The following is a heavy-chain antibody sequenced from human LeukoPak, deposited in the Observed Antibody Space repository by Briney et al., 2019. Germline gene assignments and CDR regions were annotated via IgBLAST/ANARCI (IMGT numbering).Heavy chain of an antibody. CDR3: ARADQEKVGAIDY. D-gene: IGHD3-16*01. J-gene: IGHJ4*02. CDR1: GFTFSNYA. CDR2: VSSDGGNK. V-gene: IGHV3-30-3*01. Sequence: GGSLRLSCAASGFTFSNYAMHWVRQAPGKGLEWVAVVSSDGGNKYYADSVKGRFTISRDNSKNTLYLQMNSLRAEDTAVYFCARADQEKVGAIDYWGQGTPVIVSS.